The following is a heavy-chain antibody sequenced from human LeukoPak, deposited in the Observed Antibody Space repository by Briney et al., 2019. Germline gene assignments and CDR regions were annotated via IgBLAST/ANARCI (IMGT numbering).Heavy chain of an antibody. J-gene: IGHJ4*02. V-gene: IGHV3-11*01. D-gene: IGHD5-18*01. Sequence: PGGSLRLSCAASGFTFSDYNINWIRQAPGKGLEWISYISSSGSTIYYADSVKGRFTISRDNAKNSLYLQMNSLRAEDTAVYYCASGFGSTAMVTFDYWGQGTLVTVSP. CDR3: ASGFGSTAMVTFDY. CDR2: ISSSGSTI. CDR1: GFTFSDYN.